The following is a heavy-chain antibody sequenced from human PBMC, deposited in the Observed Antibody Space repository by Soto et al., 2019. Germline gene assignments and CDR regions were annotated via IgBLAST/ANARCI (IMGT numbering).Heavy chain of an antibody. Sequence: SETLSLTCAVYGGSFSGYYWSWIRQPPGKGLEWIGYINHSGSTNYDPALKSRVTISIDTSKNQFSLKMNSLKTEDTGIYYCTTDSYSTMIVVRFDYWGHGTLVTVSS. V-gene: IGHV4-34*01. CDR2: INHSGST. D-gene: IGHD3-22*01. CDR1: GGSFSGYY. J-gene: IGHJ4*01. CDR3: TTDSYSTMIVVRFDY.